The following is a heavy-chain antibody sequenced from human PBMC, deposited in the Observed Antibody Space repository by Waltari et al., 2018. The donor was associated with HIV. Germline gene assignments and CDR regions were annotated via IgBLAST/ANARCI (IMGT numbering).Heavy chain of an antibody. J-gene: IGHJ4*02. V-gene: IGHV3-73*01. CDR1: GFTFSGST. D-gene: IGHD6-19*01. CDR2: MSTKANSNAT. CDR3: TRLVAAVAGTGY. Sequence: EVQLVESGGGLVQPGGSLKLSCAASGFTFSGSTMHWVRQASGKGLEVGGRMSTKANSNATAYAASVKGRFIISSDDSKNTAYLQMNNLNTEDTAVYYCTRLVAAVAGTGYWGQGTLFTVSS.